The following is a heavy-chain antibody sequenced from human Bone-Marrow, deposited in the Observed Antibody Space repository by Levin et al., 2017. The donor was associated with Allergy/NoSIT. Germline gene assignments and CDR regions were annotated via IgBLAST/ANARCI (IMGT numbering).Heavy chain of an antibody. J-gene: IGHJ3*02. CDR1: GYSFTSYW. V-gene: IGHV5-10-1*01. CDR3: ARHFGSGSYFDASDI. D-gene: IGHD3-10*01. Sequence: GESLKISCKGSGYSFTSYWINWVRQMPGKGLEWMGRIYPSDSYINYSPSFQGHVTISVDKSISTAYLQWSSLKASDSAMYYCARHFGSGSYFDASDIWGQGTMVTVSS. CDR2: IYPSDSYI.